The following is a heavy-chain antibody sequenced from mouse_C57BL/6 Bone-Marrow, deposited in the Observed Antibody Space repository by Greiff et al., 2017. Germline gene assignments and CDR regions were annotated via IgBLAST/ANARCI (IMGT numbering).Heavy chain of an antibody. CDR2: ISNLAYSI. Sequence: DVHLVESGGGLVQPGGSLKLSCAASGFTFSDYGMAWVRQAPRKGPEWVAFISNLAYSIYYADTVTGRFTISRENAKNTLYLEMSSLRSEDTSMYYCARHLLLRPYYYAMDYWGQGTSVTVSS. D-gene: IGHD1-1*01. CDR1: GFTFSDYG. V-gene: IGHV5-15*01. J-gene: IGHJ4*01. CDR3: ARHLLLRPYYYAMDY.